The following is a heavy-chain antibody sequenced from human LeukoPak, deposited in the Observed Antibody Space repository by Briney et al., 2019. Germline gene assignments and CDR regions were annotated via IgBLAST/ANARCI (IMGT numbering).Heavy chain of an antibody. D-gene: IGHD2-2*01. CDR3: ARVVPYCSRTSCTYAFDI. CDR2: IYYSGSN. J-gene: IGHJ3*02. V-gene: IGHV4-59*01. Sequence: SATLSLTCTVSGGSISSYYWSWIRQPPGKGLEWIGYIYYSGSNNYNPSLKSGVTISVDTSKNQFSLKLSSVTAADTAVYYCARVVPYCSRTSCTYAFDIWGQGTMVTVSS. CDR1: GGSISSYY.